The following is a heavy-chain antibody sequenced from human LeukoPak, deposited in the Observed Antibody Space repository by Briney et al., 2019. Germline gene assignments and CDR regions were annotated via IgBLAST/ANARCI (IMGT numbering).Heavy chain of an antibody. D-gene: IGHD6-13*01. J-gene: IGHJ4*02. CDR1: GNTFTSYG. V-gene: IGHV1-18*01. CDR2: ISAYNGNT. Sequence: ASVKVSCKASGNTFTSYGISGVRQPPGQGLEGMGWISAYNGNTNYAQKLQGRVTMATDTSTSTAYMELRSLRSDDTAVYYCARFSSSWYPHYFDYWGQGTLVTVSS. CDR3: ARFSSSWYPHYFDY.